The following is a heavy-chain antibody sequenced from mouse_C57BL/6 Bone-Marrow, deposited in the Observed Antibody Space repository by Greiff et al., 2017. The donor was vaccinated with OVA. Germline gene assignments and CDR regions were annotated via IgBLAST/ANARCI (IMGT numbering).Heavy chain of an antibody. CDR3: ARQDGNTWFAY. Sequence: EVKLVESGGGLVQPGGSLKLSCAASGFTFSDYGMAWVRQAPRKGPEWVAFISNLAYSIYYADTVTGRFTISRENAKNTLYLEMSSLRSEDTAMYYCARQDGNTWFAYWGQGTLVTVSA. D-gene: IGHD2-1*01. J-gene: IGHJ3*01. CDR1: GFTFSDYG. CDR2: ISNLAYSI. V-gene: IGHV5-15*04.